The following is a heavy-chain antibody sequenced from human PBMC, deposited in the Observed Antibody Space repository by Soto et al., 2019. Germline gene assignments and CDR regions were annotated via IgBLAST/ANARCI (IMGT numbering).Heavy chain of an antibody. Sequence: ASVTGSCKASGSTLSRDGVSWVRQAPGQGLEWMGWISAYNGNTNYAQKLQGRVTMTTDTSTSTAYMELRSLRSDDTAVYYCARVRRGYSDAFDIWGQGTMVTVSS. CDR3: ARVRRGYSDAFDI. CDR2: ISAYNGNT. CDR1: GSTLSRDG. V-gene: IGHV1-18*01. D-gene: IGHD3-22*01. J-gene: IGHJ3*02.